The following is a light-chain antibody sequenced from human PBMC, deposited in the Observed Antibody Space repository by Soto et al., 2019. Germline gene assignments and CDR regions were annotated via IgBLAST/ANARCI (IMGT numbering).Light chain of an antibody. Sequence: EIVMTQSPATLSVSPGERATLSCRASQSVSSNLAWYQQKPGQAPRLLIYGASTRSTGIPARFSGSGSGTEFTLTINSLQSEDFAIYYCQQYNNWPPVTFGPGTKVDIK. J-gene: IGKJ3*01. CDR3: QQYNNWPPVT. CDR2: GAS. CDR1: QSVSSN. V-gene: IGKV3-15*01.